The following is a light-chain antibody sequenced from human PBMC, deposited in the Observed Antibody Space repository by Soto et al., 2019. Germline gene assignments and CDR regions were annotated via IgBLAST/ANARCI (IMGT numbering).Light chain of an antibody. CDR1: SSNIGAGYD. J-gene: IGLJ1*01. Sequence: QPVLTQPPSVSGAPGQRVTISCTGSSSNIGAGYDVHWYQQLPGTAPKLLIYGNSNRPSGFPDRFSGSKSGTSASLAITGLQAADEADYYCQSYDCSLSGLVFGTGTKVTVL. V-gene: IGLV1-40*01. CDR3: QSYDCSLSGLV. CDR2: GNS.